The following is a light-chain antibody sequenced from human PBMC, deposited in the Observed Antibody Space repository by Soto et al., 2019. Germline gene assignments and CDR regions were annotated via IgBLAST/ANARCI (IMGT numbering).Light chain of an antibody. J-gene: IGKJ4*01. CDR3: QHYKTWPLA. CDR1: QSVDIN. V-gene: IGKV3-15*01. CDR2: DSN. Sequence: EIVLTQSPGTLCVSPGDRVTLSCRASQSVDINLAWYQQRAGQAPGLLIYDSNIRATGVPARFSGTRSGTEFTLTISGLQSEDFAIYYCQHYKTWPLAFGGGTKVDI.